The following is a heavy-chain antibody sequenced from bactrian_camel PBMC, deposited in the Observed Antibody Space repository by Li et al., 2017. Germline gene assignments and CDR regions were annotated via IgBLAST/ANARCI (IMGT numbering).Heavy chain of an antibody. CDR1: GPTYDRNC. Sequence: HVQLVESGGGSVQAGGSLSLSCAASGPTYDRNCMGWFRHAPGKEREAVAEMPSEAGTRYADSVKGRFTISKGKNTLYLQMNNLKPEDTATYYCAADFPWDRCLGQQYTYWGQGTQVTVS. J-gene: IGHJ4*01. CDR3: AADFPWDRCLGQQYTY. D-gene: IGHD3*01. V-gene: IGHV3S53*01. CDR2: MPSEAGT.